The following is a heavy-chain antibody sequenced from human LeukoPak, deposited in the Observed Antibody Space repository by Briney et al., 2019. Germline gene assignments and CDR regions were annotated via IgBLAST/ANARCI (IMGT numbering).Heavy chain of an antibody. D-gene: IGHD4-17*01. V-gene: IGHV1-8*01. CDR2: MNPNSGNT. CDR3: TLFDYGDYDY. J-gene: IGHJ4*02. CDR1: GYTFTSYD. Sequence: ASVKVSCKAFGYTFTSYDINWVRQATGQGLEWMGWMNPNSGNTGYAQKFQGRVTMTRDTSTSTVYMELSSLRSEDTGVYYCTLFDYGDYDYWGQGTLVTVSS.